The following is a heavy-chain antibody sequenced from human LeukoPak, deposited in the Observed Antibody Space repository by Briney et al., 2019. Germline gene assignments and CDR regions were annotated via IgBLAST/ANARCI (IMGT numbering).Heavy chain of an antibody. Sequence: ASVKVSCKTSGYTFTNYGISWVRQAPGQGLEWMGWVSTSNPHTNYAPKFRGRVIMTIDTSTTTAYLEMRSLTSDDTAVYYCARDRFLWGLGNWFDLWGQGTLLTVTS. CDR3: ARDRFLWGLGNWFDL. J-gene: IGHJ5*02. CDR2: VSTSNPHT. CDR1: GYTFTNYG. D-gene: IGHD3-3*01. V-gene: IGHV1-18*01.